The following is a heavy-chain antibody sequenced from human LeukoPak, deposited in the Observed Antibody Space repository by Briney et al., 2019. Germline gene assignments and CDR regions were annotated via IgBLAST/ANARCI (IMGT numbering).Heavy chain of an antibody. D-gene: IGHD3-9*01. CDR3: ATDLSLYDILTGLKSY. J-gene: IGHJ4*02. V-gene: IGHV1-46*01. CDR2: INPSGGST. Sequence: GASVKVSCKASGYTFTSYYMHWVRQAPGQGLEWMGIINPSGGSTSYAQKFQGRVTMTRDTSTSTVYMELSSLRSEDTAVYYCATDLSLYDILTGLKSYWGQGTLVTVSS. CDR1: GYTFTSYY.